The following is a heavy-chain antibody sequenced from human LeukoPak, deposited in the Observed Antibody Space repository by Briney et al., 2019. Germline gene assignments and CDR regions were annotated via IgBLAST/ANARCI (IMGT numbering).Heavy chain of an antibody. CDR1: GFTFGDYV. D-gene: IGHD3-22*01. CDR3: TRRYTYDSSGYYYVRDAFDI. J-gene: IGHJ3*02. CDR2: IRSKAYGGTT. V-gene: IGHV3-49*04. Sequence: GRSLRLSCTASGFTFGDYVMSWVRQAPGKGLEWVGFIRSKAYGGTTKNAASVKGRFTISRDDSRSIAYLQMNSLKTEDTAVYYCTRRYTYDSSGYYYVRDAFDIWGQGTMVTVSS.